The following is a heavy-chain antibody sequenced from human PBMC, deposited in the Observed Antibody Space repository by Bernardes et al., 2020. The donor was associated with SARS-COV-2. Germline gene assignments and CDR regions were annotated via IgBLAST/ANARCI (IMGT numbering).Heavy chain of an antibody. Sequence: SETLSLTCTVSGASISSSPYYWGWILQPPGKGLEWIGHIYYSESAYYNTSLKSRVTISVDRSKNQFSLKLSSVTAADTALYYCATIDYGETWFDSWGQGTLVTVSS. CDR2: IYYSESA. D-gene: IGHD4-17*01. V-gene: IGHV4-39*01. CDR3: ATIDYGETWFDS. CDR1: GASISSSPYY. J-gene: IGHJ5*01.